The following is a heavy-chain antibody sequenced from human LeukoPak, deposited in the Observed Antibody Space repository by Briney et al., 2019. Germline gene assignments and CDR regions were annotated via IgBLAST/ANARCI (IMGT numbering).Heavy chain of an antibody. CDR3: AREEQQLGFDP. J-gene: IGHJ5*02. V-gene: IGHV1-69*05. CDR1: GGTFSSYA. Sequence: SVKVSCKASGGTFSSYAISWVRQAPGQGLEWMGGIIPIFGTANYAQKFQGRVTIITDESTSTAYMKLSSLRSEDTAVYYCAREEQQLGFDPWGQGTLVTVSS. CDR2: IIPIFGTA. D-gene: IGHD6-13*01.